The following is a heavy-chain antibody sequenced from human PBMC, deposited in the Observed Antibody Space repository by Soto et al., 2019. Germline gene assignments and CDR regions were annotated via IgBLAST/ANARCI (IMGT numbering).Heavy chain of an antibody. J-gene: IGHJ5*02. Sequence: GESLKISCRTAGYKFSSSCSAWVRQMPCKGLEWMGIIFPSDSDTRYSPSFQGQVTISADRSTSTVFLQWASLKASDTAVYFCARQDKSGYFNGLDPWGQGTLVTVSS. D-gene: IGHD3-22*01. CDR2: IFPSDSDT. CDR3: ARQDKSGYFNGLDP. CDR1: GYKFSSSC. V-gene: IGHV5-51*01.